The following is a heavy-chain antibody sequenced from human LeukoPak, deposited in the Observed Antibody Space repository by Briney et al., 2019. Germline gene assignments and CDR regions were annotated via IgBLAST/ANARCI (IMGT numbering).Heavy chain of an antibody. D-gene: IGHD2-15*01. CDR1: GFTFITND. CDR2: LYSDGNT. J-gene: IGHJ4*02. Sequence: PGGSLRLSCAASGFTFITNDMTWVRQAPGKGLEWVSVLYSDGNTKYADSAQGRFTISRDNSKNTLYLEMNSLSPDDTAVYYCARGVEPLAATTLAYWGQGTLVTVSS. V-gene: IGHV3-53*01. CDR3: ARGVEPLAATTLAY.